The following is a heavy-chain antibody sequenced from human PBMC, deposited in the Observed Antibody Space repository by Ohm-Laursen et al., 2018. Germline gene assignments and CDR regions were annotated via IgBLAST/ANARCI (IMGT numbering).Heavy chain of an antibody. Sequence: TQTLTLTCTFSGFSLSTSGVGVGWIRQPPGKALEWLALIYCDDDKRYSPSLKSRLTNTKDTSKNQVVLTMTNMDPVDTATYYCAHRRGSGYSLDYWGQGTLVTVSS. CDR2: IYCDDDK. CDR3: AHRRGSGYSLDY. D-gene: IGHD3-22*01. CDR1: GFSLSTSGVG. J-gene: IGHJ4*02. V-gene: IGHV2-5*02.